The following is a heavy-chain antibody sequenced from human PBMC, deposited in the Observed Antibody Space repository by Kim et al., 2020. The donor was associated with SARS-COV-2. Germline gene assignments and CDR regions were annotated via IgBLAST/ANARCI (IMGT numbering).Heavy chain of an antibody. CDR1: GFTFSACV. CDR3: AKDYGDYDAFDI. Sequence: GGSLRLSCAASGFTFSACVMSWVRQAPGKGLEWVSVISGSGASTYYADSVKGRFTISRDNSRNTLYLQMNSLRAEDTAVYYWAKDYGDYDAFDIWGQGTMVTVSS. J-gene: IGHJ3*02. V-gene: IGHV3-23*01. D-gene: IGHD4-17*01. CDR2: ISGSGAST.